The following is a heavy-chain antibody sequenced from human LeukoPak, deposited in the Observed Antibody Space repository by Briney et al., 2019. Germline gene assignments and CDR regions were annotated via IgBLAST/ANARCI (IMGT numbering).Heavy chain of an antibody. D-gene: IGHD6-19*01. CDR1: GFTVSSNY. J-gene: IGHJ4*02. V-gene: IGHV3-7*01. CDR2: IKQDGSEI. CDR3: ASGSGFLFDH. Sequence: GGSLRLSCAASGFTVSSNYMSWVRQAPGKGLEWVANIKQDGSEIYYVDSVKGRFTISRDNAKNSLYLQMNSLRAEDTAVYYCASGSGFLFDHWGQGTLVTVSS.